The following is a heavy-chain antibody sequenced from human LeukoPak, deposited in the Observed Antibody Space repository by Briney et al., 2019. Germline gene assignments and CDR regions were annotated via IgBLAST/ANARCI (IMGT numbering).Heavy chain of an antibody. CDR2: IRFDGTNK. V-gene: IGHV3-30*02. J-gene: IGHJ3*01. Sequence: GGSLTLSCAASGFNFSSYGMHWVRQAPGKGLEWVIFIRFDGTNKYYADSVKGRFTISRDNSKNILYLQMNSLRGDDTAVYYCAKPASMGATSSAFEFWGQGTMVSVSS. CDR1: GFNFSSYG. D-gene: IGHD3-16*01. CDR3: AKPASMGATSSAFEF.